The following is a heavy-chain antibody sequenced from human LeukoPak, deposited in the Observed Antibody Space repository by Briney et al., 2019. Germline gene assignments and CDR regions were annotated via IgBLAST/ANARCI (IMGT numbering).Heavy chain of an antibody. CDR1: GFTSSSYS. CDR3: ARVGINAFDI. D-gene: IGHD3-3*02. J-gene: IGHJ3*02. CDR2: ISSSSSYI. Sequence: GSLRLSCAASGFTSSSYSMNWVRQAPGKGLEWVSSISSSSSYIYYADSVKGRFTISRDNAKNSLYLQMNSLRAEDTAVYYCARVGINAFDIWGQGTMVTVSS. V-gene: IGHV3-21*01.